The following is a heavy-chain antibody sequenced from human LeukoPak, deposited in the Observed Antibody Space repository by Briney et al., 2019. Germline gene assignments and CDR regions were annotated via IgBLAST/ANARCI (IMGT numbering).Heavy chain of an antibody. V-gene: IGHV4-59*01. CDR1: GGSINTYY. J-gene: IGHJ5*02. Sequence: SETLSLTCAVSGGSINTYYWAWIRQPPGKGLEWIWYLDYDGNTNYNPSLKGRVTISVDTSKTQLSLKLASVTAEDTAVYYCARDSGATPNQINWFDPWGQGTLVTVSS. CDR3: ARDSGATPNQINWFDP. CDR2: LDYDGNT. D-gene: IGHD1-26*01.